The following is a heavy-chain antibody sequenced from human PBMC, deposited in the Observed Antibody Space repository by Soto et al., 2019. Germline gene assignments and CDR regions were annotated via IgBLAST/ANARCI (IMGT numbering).Heavy chain of an antibody. D-gene: IGHD3-9*01. CDR1: GYTFTVYY. CDR3: ARAIINYYYGMDV. V-gene: IGHV1-2*04. CDR2: INPNSGGT. Sequence: GASVKGSCKASGYTFTVYYMHWVRQDPGQGLEWMGWINPNSGGTNYAQKFQGWVTMTRDTSISTAYMELSRLRSDDTAVYYCARAIINYYYGMDVWGQGTTVTAP. J-gene: IGHJ6*02.